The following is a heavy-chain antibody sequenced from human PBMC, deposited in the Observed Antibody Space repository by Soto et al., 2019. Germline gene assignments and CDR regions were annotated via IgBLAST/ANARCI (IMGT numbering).Heavy chain of an antibody. Sequence: SEILSLTCSVSGCSISSGDYYWSWIRQPPGKGLECIGYIYYSGSTYYNPSLKRRVTISVDTFKNQFSLKLSSVTVADTAVYYCARVGGINWFDPWGQGTLVTVSS. D-gene: IGHD1-20*01. J-gene: IGHJ5*02. CDR3: ARVGGINWFDP. CDR2: IYYSGST. V-gene: IGHV4-30-4*01. CDR1: GCSISSGDYY.